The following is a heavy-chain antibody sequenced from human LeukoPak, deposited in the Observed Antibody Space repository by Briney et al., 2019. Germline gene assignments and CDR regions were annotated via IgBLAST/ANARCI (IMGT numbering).Heavy chain of an antibody. CDR3: ATGLLWFGELSNVSDY. CDR2: FDPEDGET. D-gene: IGHD3-10*01. J-gene: IGHJ4*02. Sequence: GASVKVSCKVSGYTLTELSMHWVRQAPGKGLEWMGGFDPEDGETIYAQKFQGRVTMTEDTSTDTAYMELSSLRSEDTAVYYCATGLLWFGELSNVSDYWGQGTLVTVSS. V-gene: IGHV1-24*01. CDR1: GYTLTELS.